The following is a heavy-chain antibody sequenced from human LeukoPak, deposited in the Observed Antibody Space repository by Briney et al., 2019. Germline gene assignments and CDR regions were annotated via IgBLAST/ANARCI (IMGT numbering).Heavy chain of an antibody. CDR3: ARGGIGYRSSTSCVKDNWFDP. V-gene: IGHV4-30-2*01. CDR2: IYHSGST. D-gene: IGHD2-2*01. J-gene: IGHJ5*02. Sequence: PSETLSLTCAVSGGSISSGGYSWSWIRQPPGKGLEWIGYIYHSGSTYYNPSLKSRVTISVDRSKNQFSLKLSSVTAADTAVYYCARGGIGYRSSTSCVKDNWFDPWGQGTLVTVSS. CDR1: GGSISSGGYS.